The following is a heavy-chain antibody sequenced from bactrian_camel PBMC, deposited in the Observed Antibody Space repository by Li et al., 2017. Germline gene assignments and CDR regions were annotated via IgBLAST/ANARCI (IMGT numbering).Heavy chain of an antibody. CDR1: GFTSSAWC. CDR2: IDSQGLS. Sequence: HVQLVESGGGSVQAGGSLRLSCVASGFTSSAWCMGWFRHEPGQEGVAYIDSQGLSTYADAVKGRFSISRDNDKKTLYLQMDNLRPEDSAMYYCAADYRRGWSCSVGRREFNNWGQGTQVTVS. D-gene: IGHD1*01. V-gene: IGHV3S9*01. CDR3: AADYRRGWSCSVGRREFNN. J-gene: IGHJ4*01.